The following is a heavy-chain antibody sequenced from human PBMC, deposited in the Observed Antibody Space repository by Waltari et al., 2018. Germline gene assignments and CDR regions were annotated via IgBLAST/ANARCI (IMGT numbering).Heavy chain of an antibody. CDR3: ARGLAARRYYYMDV. V-gene: IGHV4-34*01. Sequence: QLQLQQWGAGLLKPSETLSLTCAVYGGSFSGYYWSWIRQPPGKGLEWIGEINHSGSTNYNPSLKSRVTISVDTSKNQFSLKLSSVTAADTAVYYCARGLAARRYYYMDVWGKGTTVTISS. D-gene: IGHD6-6*01. J-gene: IGHJ6*03. CDR2: INHSGST. CDR1: GGSFSGYY.